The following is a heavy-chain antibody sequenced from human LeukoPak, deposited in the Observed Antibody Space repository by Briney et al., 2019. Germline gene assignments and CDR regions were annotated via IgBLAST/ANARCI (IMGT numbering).Heavy chain of an antibody. CDR3: AKARPLDYYYYYYMDV. CDR2: IRFDGSNE. Sequence: GGSLRLSCAASGFTFSNYAMHWVRQAPGKGLEWVAFIRFDGSNEYYADSVKGRFTISRDNSKNTLSLQMNSLRAEDTAVYYCAKARPLDYYYYYYMDVWGKGTTVTVSS. J-gene: IGHJ6*03. V-gene: IGHV3-30*02. CDR1: GFTFSNYA. D-gene: IGHD3-16*02.